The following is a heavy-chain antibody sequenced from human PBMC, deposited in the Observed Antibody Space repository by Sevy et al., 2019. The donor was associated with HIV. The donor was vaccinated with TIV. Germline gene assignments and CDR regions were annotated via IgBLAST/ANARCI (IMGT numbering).Heavy chain of an antibody. V-gene: IGHV1-18*01. CDR3: AKDRGYCSGGSCYIQV. CDR1: GYPFTSFG. CDR2: INTNNGNA. D-gene: IGHD2-15*01. Sequence: ASVKVSCKGSGYPFTSFGISWVRQAPGQGLEWMGWINTNNGNANYAQKYQGRVTMTRDTSPSTAYMELRSLRSDDTAVYYCAKDRGYCSGGSCYIQVWGQGTLVTVSS. J-gene: IGHJ1*01.